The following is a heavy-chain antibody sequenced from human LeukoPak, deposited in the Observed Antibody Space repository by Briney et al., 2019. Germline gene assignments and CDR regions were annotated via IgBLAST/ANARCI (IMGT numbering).Heavy chain of an antibody. J-gene: IGHJ5*02. CDR3: ARLPTGYPNWFDP. V-gene: IGHV4-39*01. D-gene: IGHD3-9*01. CDR1: GGSIISTYYN. CDR2: IYHTGTT. Sequence: SETLSLTCSVSGGSIISTYYNWGWIRQPPGKGLEWIGAIYHTGTTYYNLSFESRVTISVDTSKNQFSLKLNSVTAADTAVYYCARLPTGYPNWFDPWGQGSLVTASS.